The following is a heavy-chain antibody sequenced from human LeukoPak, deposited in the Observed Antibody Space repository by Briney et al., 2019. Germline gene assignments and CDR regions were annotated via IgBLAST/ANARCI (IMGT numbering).Heavy chain of an antibody. Sequence: GESLKISCKGSGYSFTSYWIGWVRQMPGKALEWMGIIYPGDSDTRYSPSFQGLVTISADKSISTAYLQWSSLKASDTAMYYCARRRRLTVSTIGTTGIYYYYMDVWGKGTTVTVFS. CDR1: GYSFTSYW. D-gene: IGHD1-1*01. J-gene: IGHJ6*03. CDR2: IYPGDSDT. CDR3: ARRRRLTVSTIGTTGIYYYYMDV. V-gene: IGHV5-51*01.